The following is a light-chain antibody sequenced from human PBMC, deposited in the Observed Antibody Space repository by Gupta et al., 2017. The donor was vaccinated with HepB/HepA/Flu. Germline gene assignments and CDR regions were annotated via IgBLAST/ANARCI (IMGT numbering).Light chain of an antibody. CDR1: QSVGSN. Sequence: EVMMTQSPGTLSVSPGDRATLSCWASQSVGSNLAWYQQKPGQTPRLLIYGASTRATGIPARFSGSGSWTEFTLTISSLQSEDFAVYYCQHDNNWPLTFGGGTKVEIK. J-gene: IGKJ4*01. CDR3: QHDNNWPLT. V-gene: IGKV3-15*01. CDR2: GAS.